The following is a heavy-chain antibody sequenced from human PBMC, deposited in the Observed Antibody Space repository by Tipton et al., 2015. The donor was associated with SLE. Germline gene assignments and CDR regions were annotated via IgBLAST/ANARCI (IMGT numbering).Heavy chain of an antibody. CDR3: ARAFLLSGPNWFDP. CDR1: GGSISSYF. V-gene: IGHV4-59*01. D-gene: IGHD2-2*01. CDR2: VYYGVST. Sequence: TLSLTCSVSGGSISSYFWTWIRQPPGKGLEWIGYVYYGVSTYNNPSLKSRLTISVDTSKNQFSLNLRSVTAADTAVYFCARAFLLSGPNWFDPWGQGTLVTVSS. J-gene: IGHJ5*02.